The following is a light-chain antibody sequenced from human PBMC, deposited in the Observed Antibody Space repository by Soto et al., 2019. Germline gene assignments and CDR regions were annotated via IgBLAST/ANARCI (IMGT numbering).Light chain of an antibody. J-gene: IGKJ1*01. Sequence: ETVLTQSPDTLSLSPGARATLSCRASQSVDSRYLAWFQQNPGQAPRLLIYGASSRATDIPDRFSGSGSGTDFTLTISRLEPGDVAVYYCQQYGGSPWTFGQGTKVEIK. CDR1: QSVDSRY. V-gene: IGKV3-20*01. CDR2: GAS. CDR3: QQYGGSPWT.